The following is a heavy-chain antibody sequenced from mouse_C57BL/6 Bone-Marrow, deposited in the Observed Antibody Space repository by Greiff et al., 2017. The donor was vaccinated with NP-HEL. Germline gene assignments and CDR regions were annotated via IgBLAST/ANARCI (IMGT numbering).Heavy chain of an antibody. CDR2: IDPSDSET. J-gene: IGHJ2*01. V-gene: IGHV1-52*01. CDR3: ARLHYYGSSSDY. CDR1: GYTFTSYW. Sequence: VQLQQPGAELVRPGSSVKLSCKASGYTFTSYWMHWVKQRPIQGLEWIGNIDPSDSETHYNQKFKDKATLTVDKSSSPAYMQLSSLTSEDSAVYYCARLHYYGSSSDYWGQGTTLTVSS. D-gene: IGHD1-1*01.